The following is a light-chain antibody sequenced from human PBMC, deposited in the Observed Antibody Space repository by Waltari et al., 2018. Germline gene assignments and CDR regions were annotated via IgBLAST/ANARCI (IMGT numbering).Light chain of an antibody. Sequence: EIVLTQSPATLSLSPGERATVSCRASQSIDSSLGWYQPKPGHPPRLLIYDASIRATGIPARFSGSGSGTDFTLTITSLEPEDFAVYYCQQRSTWPPSVTFGQGTKLEI. J-gene: IGKJ2*01. CDR2: DAS. V-gene: IGKV3-11*01. CDR1: QSIDSS. CDR3: QQRSTWPPSVT.